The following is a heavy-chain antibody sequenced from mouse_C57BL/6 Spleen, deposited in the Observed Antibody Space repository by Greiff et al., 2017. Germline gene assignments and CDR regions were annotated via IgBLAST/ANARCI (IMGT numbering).Heavy chain of an antibody. D-gene: IGHD2-2*01. CDR2: IDPSDSET. CDR1: GYTFTSYW. J-gene: IGHJ4*01. V-gene: IGHV1-52*01. Sequence: VQLQQPGAELVRPGSSVKLSCKASGYTFTSYWMHWVKQRPIQGLEWIGNIDPSDSETHYNQKFKDKATLTVDKSSSTAYMQLSSLTSEDSAVYYCVRLDRRIYYGYGTYYAMDYWGQGTSVTVSS. CDR3: VRLDRRIYYGYGTYYAMDY.